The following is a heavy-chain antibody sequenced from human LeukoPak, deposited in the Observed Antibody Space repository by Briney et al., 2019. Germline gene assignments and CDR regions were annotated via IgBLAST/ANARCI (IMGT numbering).Heavy chain of an antibody. J-gene: IGHJ4*02. V-gene: IGHV1-24*01. D-gene: IGHD2-2*01. CDR2: FDPEDGKT. CDR3: ATKRLAYRYCSSTSCYLEWYYFDY. Sequence: GASVKVSCKVSGYTLTELSMHWVRQAPGKGLEWMGGFDPEDGKTIYAQKFQGRVTMTEDTSTDTAYMELSSLRSEDTAVYYCATKRLAYRYCSSTSCYLEWYYFDYWGQGTLATVSS. CDR1: GYTLTELS.